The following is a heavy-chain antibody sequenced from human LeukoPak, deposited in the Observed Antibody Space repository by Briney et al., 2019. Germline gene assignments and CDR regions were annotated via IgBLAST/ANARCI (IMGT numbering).Heavy chain of an antibody. V-gene: IGHV4-59*01. Sequence: TLXLTCTXSGGSISSYYWSWLRQSPGKGLEWVGYIYYSGSAKYNPSLKSRVTISVDTSKNQFSLKLSSVTAADSAVYYCARVATGDNGMDVWGQGTTVTVSS. J-gene: IGHJ6*02. CDR2: IYYSGSA. CDR3: ARVATGDNGMDV. D-gene: IGHD7-27*01. CDR1: GGSISSYY.